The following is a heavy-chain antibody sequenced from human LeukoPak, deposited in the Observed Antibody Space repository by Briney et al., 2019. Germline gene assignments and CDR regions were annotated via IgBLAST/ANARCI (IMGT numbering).Heavy chain of an antibody. CDR1: GFTFTSFG. CDR3: GRFTLVQGVLLRPLDF. V-gene: IGHV3-23*01. Sequence: GGSLRLSCAASGFTFTSFGMNWVCQAPGKGLEWVSAISGDGDTTYYADSMKARFTISRDNSKNTVFLQINSLRAEDTAIYYCGRFTLVQGVLLRPLDFWGQGTLVSVSS. J-gene: IGHJ4*02. D-gene: IGHD3-10*01. CDR2: ISGDGDTT.